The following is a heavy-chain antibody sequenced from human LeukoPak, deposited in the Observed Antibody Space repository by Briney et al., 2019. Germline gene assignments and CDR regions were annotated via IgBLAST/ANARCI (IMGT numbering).Heavy chain of an antibody. CDR2: IYPGDSDT. CDR3: ARVSPFYDSSGYNGY. CDR1: GYSFTSYW. V-gene: IGHV5-51*01. D-gene: IGHD3-22*01. Sequence: GESLKISCKGSGYSFTSYWIGWVRQVPGKGLEWMGIIYPGDSDTRYSPSFQGQVTISADKSISTAYLQWSSLKASDTAMYYCARVSPFYDSSGYNGYWGQGTLVTVSS. J-gene: IGHJ4*02.